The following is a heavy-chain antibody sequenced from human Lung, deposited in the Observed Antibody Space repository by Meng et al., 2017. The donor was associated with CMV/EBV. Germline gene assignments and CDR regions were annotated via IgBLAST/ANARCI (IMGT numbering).Heavy chain of an antibody. CDR3: LRRSGGSV. CDR1: GDSITNHNW. D-gene: IGHD3-10*01. J-gene: IGHJ1*01. CDR2: IPHRGSS. V-gene: IGHV4-4*02. Sequence: VQLRESGPTPVKPSGTLSLTCSVSGDSITNHNWWAWVRQPPGKGLEWIGEIPHRGSSAYNPSLKSRVSMSIDKSKNQFSLKLTSVTAADTAVYHCLRRSGGSVWGQGTLVTVSS.